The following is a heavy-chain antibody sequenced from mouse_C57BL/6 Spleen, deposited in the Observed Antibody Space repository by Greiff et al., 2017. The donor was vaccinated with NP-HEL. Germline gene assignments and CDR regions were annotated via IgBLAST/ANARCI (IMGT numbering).Heavy chain of an antibody. CDR3: ARSGYGNYEGSAMDY. CDR1: GFSLSTSGMG. CDR2: IYWDDDK. D-gene: IGHD2-10*02. J-gene: IGHJ4*01. V-gene: IGHV8-12*01. Sequence: QVTLKVSGPGILQSSQTLSLTCSFSGFSLSTSGMGVSWIRQPSGKGLEWLAHIYWDDDKRYNPSLKSRLTISKDTSRNQVFLKITSVATADTATYYCARSGYGNYEGSAMDYWGQGTSVTVSS.